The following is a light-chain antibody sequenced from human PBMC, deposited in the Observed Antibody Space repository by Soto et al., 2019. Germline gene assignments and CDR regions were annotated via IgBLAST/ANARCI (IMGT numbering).Light chain of an antibody. J-gene: IGLJ2*01. CDR1: SSDIGSFNF. CDR2: DVS. Sequence: QSALTQPASVSGSPGQSITISCTGTSSDIGSFNFVSWYQQHPGKAPRLIIYDVSNRPSGVSNRFSGSKSGNTASLTISGRQAEDEADDYCSSYTSTFTRIFGGGTKVTVL. V-gene: IGLV2-14*03. CDR3: SSYTSTFTRI.